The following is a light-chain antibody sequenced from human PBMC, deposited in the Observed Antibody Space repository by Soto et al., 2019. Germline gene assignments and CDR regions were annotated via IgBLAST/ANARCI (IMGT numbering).Light chain of an antibody. J-gene: IGKJ2*01. Sequence: ETVLTQSPATLSLSPGERATLSCRASQMFSTYSAWYQQKPGQAPRLLTYDPSTRATVVPARFNGSGSGTDFTLTISTLEPEDFAVYYCQQRRNWPPMYTFGQGTKLEI. CDR2: DPS. CDR3: QQRRNWPPMYT. CDR1: QMFSTY. V-gene: IGKV3-11*01.